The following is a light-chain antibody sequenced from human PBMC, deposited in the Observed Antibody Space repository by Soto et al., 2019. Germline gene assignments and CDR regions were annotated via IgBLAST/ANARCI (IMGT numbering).Light chain of an antibody. Sequence: EIVLTQSPATLSLSPGERATLSCRASQSVSSYLAWYQQKPGQAPRLLIYDGSNRATGIPARFSGSGSGTDFTLTISSLEPEDFAVYYCQQRSNWPPLFTFGAGTKVDIK. J-gene: IGKJ3*01. CDR2: DGS. CDR1: QSVSSY. V-gene: IGKV3-11*01. CDR3: QQRSNWPPLFT.